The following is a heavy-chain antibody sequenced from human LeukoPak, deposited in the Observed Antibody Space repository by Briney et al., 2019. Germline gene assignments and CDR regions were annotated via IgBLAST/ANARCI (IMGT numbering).Heavy chain of an antibody. CDR2: IHPEGNEK. CDR1: GFTFRNFW. V-gene: IGHV3-7*01. Sequence: PGGSLRLSCAASGFTFRNFWMSWVRQAPGRGLEWVANIHPEGNEKYHVESVKGRFTISRDNPKSSLFLQMNSLRAEDTAVYYCARGPVFMTTVVRGLEYYFDYWGQGTLVTVSS. D-gene: IGHD4-23*01. J-gene: IGHJ4*02. CDR3: ARGPVFMTTVVRGLEYYFDY.